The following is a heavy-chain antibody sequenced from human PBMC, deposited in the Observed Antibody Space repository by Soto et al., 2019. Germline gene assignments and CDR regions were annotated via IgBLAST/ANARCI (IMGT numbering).Heavy chain of an antibody. CDR1: GGSVSSGSYY. V-gene: IGHV4-61*01. CDR2: IYYSGST. CDR3: ARSGGGSGWL. Sequence: QVQLQESGPGLVKPSETLSLTCTVSGGSVSSGSYYWSWIRPPPGKGLEWIAYIYYSGSTKYNPSLKSRVTISRDTSKNQFSLKLTSVTAAEKSVYYCARSGGGSGWLGGQGTLVTVSS. J-gene: IGHJ4*02. D-gene: IGHD6-19*01.